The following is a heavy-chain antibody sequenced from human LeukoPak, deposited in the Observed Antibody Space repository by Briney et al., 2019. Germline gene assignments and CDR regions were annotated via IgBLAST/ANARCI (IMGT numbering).Heavy chain of an antibody. J-gene: IGHJ4*02. Sequence: PGGSLRLSCAASGFTFSSYSMNWVRQAPGKGLEWVSYISSSSSTIYYADSVKGRFTISRDNAKNSLYLQMNSLRAEDTAVYYCARGMVEMATIHNRFMFESGGQGTLVTVSS. V-gene: IGHV3-48*04. CDR2: ISSSSSTI. CDR1: GFTFSSYS. D-gene: IGHD5-24*01. CDR3: ARGMVEMATIHNRFMFES.